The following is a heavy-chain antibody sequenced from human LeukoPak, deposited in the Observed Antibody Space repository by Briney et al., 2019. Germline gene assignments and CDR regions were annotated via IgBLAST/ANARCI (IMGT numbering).Heavy chain of an antibody. CDR3: ARGAYGSGSYGDNWFDP. D-gene: IGHD3-10*01. J-gene: IGHJ5*02. CDR1: GFTFSTYA. CDR2: ISGTGGST. V-gene: IGHV3-23*01. Sequence: GGSLRLSCAASGFTFSTYAMTWVRQAPGKGLEWVSLISGTGGSTYYADSVKGRFTISRDNSKNTLYLQMNSLRAEDTAVYYCARGAYGSGSYGDNWFDPWGQGTLVTVSS.